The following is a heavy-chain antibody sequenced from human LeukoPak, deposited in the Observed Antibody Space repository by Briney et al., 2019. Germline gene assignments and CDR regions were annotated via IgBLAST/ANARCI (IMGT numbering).Heavy chain of an antibody. D-gene: IGHD3-16*02. Sequence: GESLKISCKGSGYSFTSYWIGWVRQMPGKGLEWMGIIYPGDSDTGYSPSFQGQVTISADKSISTAYLQWSSLKASDTAMYYCARLIMITFGGVIVPDAFDIWGQGTMVTVSS. CDR2: IYPGDSDT. CDR3: ARLIMITFGGVIVPDAFDI. CDR1: GYSFTSYW. J-gene: IGHJ3*02. V-gene: IGHV5-51*01.